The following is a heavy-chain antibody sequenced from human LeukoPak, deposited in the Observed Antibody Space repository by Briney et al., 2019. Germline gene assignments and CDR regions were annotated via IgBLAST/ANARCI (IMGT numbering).Heavy chain of an antibody. Sequence: GGSLRLSCAASGFTFSSYWMHWVRQAPGKGLVWVSRINSDGSSTSYADSVKGRFTISRDNAKNTLNLQMNSLRAEDTAVYYCARAMVQHSAPDYWGQGTLVTVSS. CDR1: GFTFSSYW. V-gene: IGHV3-74*01. CDR2: INSDGSST. J-gene: IGHJ4*02. CDR3: ARAMVQHSAPDY. D-gene: IGHD3-10*01.